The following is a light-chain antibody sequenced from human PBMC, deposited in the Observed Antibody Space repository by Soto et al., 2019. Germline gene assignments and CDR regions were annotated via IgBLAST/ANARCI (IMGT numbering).Light chain of an antibody. CDR1: QGISSY. Sequence: IQMTQYPSTLSASVGDRVTITCRASQGISSYLAWYQQKPGKAPKLLIYAASTLQSGVPSRFSGSGSGTEFTLTISSLQPEDFATYYCQHYNSYSEAFGQGSKADIK. J-gene: IGKJ1*01. CDR3: QHYNSYSEA. V-gene: IGKV1-9*01. CDR2: AAS.